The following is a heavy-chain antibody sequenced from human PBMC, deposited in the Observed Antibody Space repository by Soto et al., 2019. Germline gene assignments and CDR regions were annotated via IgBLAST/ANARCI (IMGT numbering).Heavy chain of an antibody. V-gene: IGHV3-11*01. CDR1: GFTFSDNY. J-gene: IGHJ6*03. CDR2: ISTGGSII. CDR3: GRAAAAGYYYMDV. D-gene: IGHD6-13*01. Sequence: GGSLRLSCAASGFTFSDNYMSWIRQAPGKGLEWVSSISTGGSIIYNADSVKGRFTISRDNAKKSVYLQMDSLRAEDTAVYYCGRAAAAGYYYMDVWGKGTTVTVSS.